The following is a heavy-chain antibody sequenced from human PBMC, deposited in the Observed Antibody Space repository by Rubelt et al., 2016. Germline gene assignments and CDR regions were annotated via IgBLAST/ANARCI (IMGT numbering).Heavy chain of an antibody. CDR3: ARGPGKNHGYSLDY. CDR2: IYHSGST. V-gene: IGHV4-30-2*01. Sequence: QLQLQESGSGLVKPSQTLSLTCAVSGGSISSGGYSWSWIRQPPGKGLEWIGYIYHSGSTYYNPSLKMLVPISVDRSKNQFSLKLSSVTAADTAVYYCARGPGKNHGYSLDYWGQGTLVTVSS. CDR1: GGSISSGGYS. J-gene: IGHJ4*02. D-gene: IGHD3-22*01.